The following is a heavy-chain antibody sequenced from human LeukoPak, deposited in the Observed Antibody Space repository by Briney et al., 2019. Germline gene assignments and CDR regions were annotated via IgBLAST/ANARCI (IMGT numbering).Heavy chain of an antibody. CDR2: ISPSGDET. CDR1: GFIFSRYG. Sequence: AGPLKLSCAASGFIFSRYGMSSLRQAPGSGLPWVSAISPSGDETFYANSVKGRFTISRDNSKNTLYLQMNNLRAEDTGVYYCAKPSREDYGDYCFSVWGQGTPVTVSS. CDR3: AKPSREDYGDYCFSV. D-gene: IGHD4-17*01. V-gene: IGHV3-23*01. J-gene: IGHJ4*02.